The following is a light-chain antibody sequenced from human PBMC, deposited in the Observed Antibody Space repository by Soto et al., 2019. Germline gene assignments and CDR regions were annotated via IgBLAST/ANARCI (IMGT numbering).Light chain of an antibody. J-gene: IGKJ3*01. Sequence: DIQMTQSPSSLSASLGDRVAITCRSSQSISDYLNWYQQKPGKALKLVIYGASNLQSVVPPRFSGSGSGSEFTLTISGLQPDDLAIYFCQQSYSFPLTFGPGTKVDV. CDR2: GAS. V-gene: IGKV1-39*01. CDR1: QSISDY. CDR3: QQSYSFPLT.